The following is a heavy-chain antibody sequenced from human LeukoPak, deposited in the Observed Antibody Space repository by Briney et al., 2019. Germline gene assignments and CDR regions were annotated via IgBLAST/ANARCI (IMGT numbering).Heavy chain of an antibody. CDR1: GFTFCKYW. CDR2: INQDGSAK. V-gene: IGHV3-7*01. Sequence: PGGSLRLSCGASGFTFCKYWMTWVRQAPGKGREWVANINQDGSAKYYVGSVKGRFTISRDNAKNSLYLQMNSLRVDDTAVYHCATDSFSISSISLPGADAFDIWGQGTMVTVSS. CDR3: ATDSFSISSISLPGADAFDI. J-gene: IGHJ3*02. D-gene: IGHD3-3*02.